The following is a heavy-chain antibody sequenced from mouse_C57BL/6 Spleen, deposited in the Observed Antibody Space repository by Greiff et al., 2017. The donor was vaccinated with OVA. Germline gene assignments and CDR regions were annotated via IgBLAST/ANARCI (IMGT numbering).Heavy chain of an antibody. CDR1: GYTFTSYW. Sequence: QVQLQQSGAELVKPGASVKLSCKASGYTFTSYWMHWVKQRPGQGLEWIGMIHPNSGSTNYNEKFKSKATLTVDKSSSTAYMQLSSLTSEDSAVYYCAREGGLRRFAYWGQGTLVTVSA. D-gene: IGHD2-4*01. J-gene: IGHJ3*01. V-gene: IGHV1-64*01. CDR3: AREGGLRRFAY. CDR2: IHPNSGST.